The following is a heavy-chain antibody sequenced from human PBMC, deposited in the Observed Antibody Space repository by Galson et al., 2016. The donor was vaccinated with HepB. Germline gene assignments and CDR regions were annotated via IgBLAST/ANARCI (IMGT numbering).Heavy chain of an antibody. CDR1: GFTFSSYW. J-gene: IGHJ6*02. D-gene: IGHD3-16*02. Sequence: SLRLSCAASGFTFSSYWMSWVRQAPGKGLEWVANIKQDGSEKYYVDSVKGRFTISRDNAKNSLYLQMNSLRAEDTAVYYCARHTYIWGSYRYGMDVWGQGTTVIVSS. CDR3: ARHTYIWGSYRYGMDV. V-gene: IGHV3-7*01. CDR2: IKQDGSEK.